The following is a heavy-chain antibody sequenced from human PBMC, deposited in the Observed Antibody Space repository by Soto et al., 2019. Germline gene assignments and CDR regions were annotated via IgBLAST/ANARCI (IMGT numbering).Heavy chain of an antibody. V-gene: IGHV3-15*01. J-gene: IGHJ3*02. CDR3: WVLGSGSSGGAFDI. CDR1: GFTFSNAW. Sequence: AGGSLRLSCAASGFTFSNAWMSWVRQAPGKGLEWVGRIKSKTDGGTTDYAAPVKGRFTISRDDSKNTLYLQMNSLKTEDTAVYYCWVLGSGSSGGAFDIWGQGTMVTVSS. CDR2: IKSKTDGGTT. D-gene: IGHD3-22*01.